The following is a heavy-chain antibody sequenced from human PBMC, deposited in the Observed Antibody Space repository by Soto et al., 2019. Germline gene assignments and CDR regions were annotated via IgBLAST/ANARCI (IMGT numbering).Heavy chain of an antibody. CDR1: GGTFSTYG. CDR3: AREADMRWLHLFDY. D-gene: IGHD5-12*01. Sequence: QVQLVQSGAEVKKPGSSVQVSCMASGGTFSTYGVSWVRQAPGQGLEWMGGIIPLLGTEKYAQKFQGRVTIRADESMTTAYMEMRSLRSDDTAVYFCAREADMRWLHLFDYWGQGTLVTVSS. J-gene: IGHJ4*02. CDR2: IIPLLGTE. V-gene: IGHV1-69*01.